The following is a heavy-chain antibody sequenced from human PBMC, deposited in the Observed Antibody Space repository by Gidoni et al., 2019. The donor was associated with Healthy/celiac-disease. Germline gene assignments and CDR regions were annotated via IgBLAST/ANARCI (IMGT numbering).Heavy chain of an antibody. CDR1: GGSISSSSYY. J-gene: IGHJ4*02. V-gene: IGHV4-39*01. Sequence: QLQLQESGPGLVKPSETLSLTCTVSGGSISSSSYYWGWIRQPPGKGLEWIGSIYYSGSTYYNPSLKSRVTISVDTSKNQFSLKLSSVTAADTAVYYCARRTWGYYFDYWGQGTLVTVSS. CDR3: ARRTWGYYFDY. CDR2: IYYSGST. D-gene: IGHD7-27*01.